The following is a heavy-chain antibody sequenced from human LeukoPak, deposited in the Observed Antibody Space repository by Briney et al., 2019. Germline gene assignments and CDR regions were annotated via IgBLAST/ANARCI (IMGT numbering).Heavy chain of an antibody. Sequence: GGSLRLSCSASGFTFSTYWMSWVRQAPGKGLEWVANMRRDGNEIYYLDSVRGRFTISRDNSKNTLYLQMNSLRAEDTAVYYCAKDLRYDFWSGYFDYWGQGTLVTVSS. V-gene: IGHV3-7*03. D-gene: IGHD3-3*01. CDR2: MRRDGNEI. CDR1: GFTFSTYW. CDR3: AKDLRYDFWSGYFDY. J-gene: IGHJ4*02.